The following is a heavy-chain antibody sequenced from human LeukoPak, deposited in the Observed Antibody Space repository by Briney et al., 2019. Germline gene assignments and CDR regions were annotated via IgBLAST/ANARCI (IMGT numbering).Heavy chain of an antibody. Sequence: SETLSLTCTVSGGSISSYYWSWIRQPPGKGLEWIGYIYYSGSTNYNPSLKSRVTISVDRSKNQFSLKLSSVTAADTAVYYCARGGAPGLLFDYWGQGTLVTVSS. CDR3: ARGGAPGLLFDY. CDR1: GGSISSYY. J-gene: IGHJ4*02. CDR2: IYYSGST. D-gene: IGHD1-26*01. V-gene: IGHV4-59*12.